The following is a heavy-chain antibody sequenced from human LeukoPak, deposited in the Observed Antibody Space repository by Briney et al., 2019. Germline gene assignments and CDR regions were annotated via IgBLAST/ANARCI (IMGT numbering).Heavy chain of an antibody. CDR3: AKGRSCTNGICYSWFSEL. V-gene: IGHV3-23*01. D-gene: IGHD2-8*01. Sequence: EGSLRSSCAASGFTFSSYAMSWVRQAPGKGLEWVSAISGSGDITYLADSVKGRFTISRDNSKNTLYLQMNSLRTEDTAVYYCAKGRSCTNGICYSWFSELWAQGTMVTVSS. J-gene: IGHJ3*01. CDR2: ISGSGDIT. CDR1: GFTFSSYA.